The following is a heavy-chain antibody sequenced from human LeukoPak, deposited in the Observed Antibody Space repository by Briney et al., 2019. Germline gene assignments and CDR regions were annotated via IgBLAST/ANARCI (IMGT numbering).Heavy chain of an antibody. CDR3: AREYQLLSRDDAFDI. CDR2: IYTSGST. V-gene: IGHV4-61*02. D-gene: IGHD2-2*01. J-gene: IGHJ3*02. CDR1: GGSISSGSYY. Sequence: SETLSLTCTVSGGSISSGSYYWSWIRQPAGKGLEWIGRIYTSGSTNYNPSLKSRVTISVDTSKNQFSLKLSSVTAADTAVYYCAREYQLLSRDDAFDIWGQETMVTVSS.